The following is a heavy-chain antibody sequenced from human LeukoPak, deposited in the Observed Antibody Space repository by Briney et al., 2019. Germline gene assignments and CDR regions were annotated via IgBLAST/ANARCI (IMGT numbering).Heavy chain of an antibody. CDR1: GYSFTSYW. CDR2: IYPGDSDT. J-gene: IGHJ4*02. Sequence: GESLKISCKGSGYSFTSYWIGWVRQMPGKGLEWMGIIYPGDSDTRYSPSFQGQVTISADKSISTAYLQWSSLKASDTAMYYCALSAPDYGSGSQPVYYFDYWGQGTLVTVSS. D-gene: IGHD3-10*01. V-gene: IGHV5-51*01. CDR3: ALSAPDYGSGSQPVYYFDY.